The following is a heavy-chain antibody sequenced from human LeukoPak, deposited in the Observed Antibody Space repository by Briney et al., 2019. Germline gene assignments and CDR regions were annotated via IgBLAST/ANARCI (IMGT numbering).Heavy chain of an antibody. Sequence: ASVKVPCKASGYTFTSYAMHWVRQAPGQRLEWMGWINAGNGNTKYSQKFQGRVTITRDTSASTAYMELSSLRSEDTAVYYCARDNPSSTVYYYMDVWGKGTTVTVSS. CDR2: INAGNGNT. J-gene: IGHJ6*03. D-gene: IGHD4-11*01. CDR3: ARDNPSSTVYYYMDV. CDR1: GYTFTSYA. V-gene: IGHV1-3*01.